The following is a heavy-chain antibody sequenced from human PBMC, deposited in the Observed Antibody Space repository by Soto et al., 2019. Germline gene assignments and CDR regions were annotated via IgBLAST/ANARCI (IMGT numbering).Heavy chain of an antibody. J-gene: IGHJ6*02. D-gene: IGHD6-6*01. CDR3: VRHEASIYNYYGMDV. Sequence: GESLKISCKASGYSFTTYWIGWVRQMPGKGLEWMGIIYPGDSDTRYSPSFQGQVTISADKSITTAYLQWSSLKASDTAIYYCVRHEASIYNYYGMDVWGQGTTVTVSS. CDR2: IYPGDSDT. CDR1: GYSFTTYW. V-gene: IGHV5-51*01.